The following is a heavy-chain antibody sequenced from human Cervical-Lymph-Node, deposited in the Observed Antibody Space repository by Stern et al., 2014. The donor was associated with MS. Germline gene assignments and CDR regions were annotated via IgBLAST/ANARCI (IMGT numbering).Heavy chain of an antibody. V-gene: IGHV5-51*01. J-gene: IGHJ4*02. CDR3: ARQTTAWASDV. CDR2: IYPGDSET. CDR1: GYKFSIYW. D-gene: IGHD1-14*01. Sequence: EVQLVQSGAELIRPGESLKISCKGSGYKFSIYWIAWVRQMPGKGLEWMGIIYPGDSETRYSPSFQGQVTMSADKSTSTAYLQWSSLNASDTAMYFCARQTTAWASDVWGQGTLATVSS.